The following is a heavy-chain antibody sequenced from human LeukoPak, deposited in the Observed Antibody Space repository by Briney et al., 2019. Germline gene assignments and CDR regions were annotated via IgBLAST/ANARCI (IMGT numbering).Heavy chain of an antibody. CDR1: GYSISSSSYY. D-gene: IGHD6-6*01. J-gene: IGHJ4*02. CDR2: IYYSGNT. V-gene: IGHV4-39*01. Sequence: PSETLSLTCTVSGYSISSSSYYWGWIRQPPGKGLEWIGSIYYSGNTYYNPSLKSRVTISVDTSKNQFSLKLSSVTAADTAVYYCARLRIAARPDYWGQGTLVTVSS. CDR3: ARLRIAARPDY.